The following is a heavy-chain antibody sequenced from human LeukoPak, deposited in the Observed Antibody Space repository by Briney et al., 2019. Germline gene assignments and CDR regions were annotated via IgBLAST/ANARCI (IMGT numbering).Heavy chain of an antibody. Sequence: ASVKVSCKVSGHTLTEFSMHWVRQAPGKRLEWMGRFDPEDGETIYAQKFQGRVTMTTDTSTSTAYMELRSLRSDDTAVYYCARHWELGTPDYWGQGTLVTVSS. CDR3: ARHWELGTPDY. D-gene: IGHD7-27*01. J-gene: IGHJ4*02. CDR2: FDPEDGET. CDR1: GHTLTEFS. V-gene: IGHV1-24*01.